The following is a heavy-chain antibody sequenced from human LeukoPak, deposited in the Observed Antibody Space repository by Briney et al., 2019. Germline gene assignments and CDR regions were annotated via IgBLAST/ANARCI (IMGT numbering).Heavy chain of an antibody. V-gene: IGHV3-64*01. CDR2: ISSNGGST. Sequence: PGGSLRLSCAASGFTFSSYAMHWVRQAAGKGLEYVSAISSNGGSTYYANSVKGRITISRDNAENTVFLQMNRLSDEDTGVYYCSRGGAASFDLWGQGTLVTVSS. CDR1: GFTFSSYA. J-gene: IGHJ5*02. CDR3: SRGGAASFDL. D-gene: IGHD4/OR15-4a*01.